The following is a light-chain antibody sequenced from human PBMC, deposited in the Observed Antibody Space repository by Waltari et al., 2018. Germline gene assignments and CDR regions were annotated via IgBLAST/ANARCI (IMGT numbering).Light chain of an antibody. CDR3: QQHENLPYS. J-gene: IGKJ2*03. Sequence: DIQMTQSPSSLSTSVGDRVTITYQASQGINKYLNWYQQKPGKPPKLLIYDSSNLERGVPSRFRGDGYGTDFTFTISSLQPEDVGTYYCQQHENLPYSFGQGTKLEIK. CDR2: DSS. CDR1: QGINKY. V-gene: IGKV1-33*01.